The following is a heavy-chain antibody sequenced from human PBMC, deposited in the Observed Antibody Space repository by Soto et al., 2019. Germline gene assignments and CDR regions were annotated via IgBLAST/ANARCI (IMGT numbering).Heavy chain of an antibody. Sequence: GGSLRLSCAASGFTFSSYGMHWVRQAPGKGLEWVAVISYDGSNKYYADSVKGRFTISRDNSKNTLYLQMNSLRAEDTAVYYCAKHDSSGWPIDYWGQGTLVTVSS. CDR2: ISYDGSNK. D-gene: IGHD6-19*01. CDR3: AKHDSSGWPIDY. V-gene: IGHV3-30*18. J-gene: IGHJ4*02. CDR1: GFTFSSYG.